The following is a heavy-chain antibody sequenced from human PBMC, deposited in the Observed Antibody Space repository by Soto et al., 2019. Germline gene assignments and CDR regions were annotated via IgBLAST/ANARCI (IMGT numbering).Heavy chain of an antibody. D-gene: IGHD4-17*01. CDR3: AKDGPHDYGDFYYYYGMDV. V-gene: IGHV3-23*01. CDR2: ISGSGGST. Sequence: GGSLRLSCAASGFTFSSYAMSWVRQAPGKGLEWVSAISGSGGSTYYADSVKGRFTISRDNSKNTLYLQMNSLRAEDTAVYYSAKDGPHDYGDFYYYYGMDVWGQGTTVTVSS. CDR1: GFTFSSYA. J-gene: IGHJ6*02.